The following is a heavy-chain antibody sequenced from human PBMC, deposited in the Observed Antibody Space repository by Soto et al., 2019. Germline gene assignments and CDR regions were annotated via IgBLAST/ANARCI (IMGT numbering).Heavy chain of an antibody. J-gene: IGHJ4*02. V-gene: IGHV1-3*01. D-gene: IGHD2-2*01. CDR2: INAGNGNT. Sequence: ASVKVSCKASGYTFTSYAMHWVRQAPGQRLEWMGWINAGNGNTKYSQKFQGRVTITRDTSASTAYMELSSLRSEDTAVYYCARDLSLEYCSSTSCPVRNYLDYWGQGTLVTVSS. CDR3: ARDLSLEYCSSTSCPVRNYLDY. CDR1: GYTFTSYA.